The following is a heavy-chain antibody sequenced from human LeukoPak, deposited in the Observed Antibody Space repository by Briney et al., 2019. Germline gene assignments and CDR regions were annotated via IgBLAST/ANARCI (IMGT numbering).Heavy chain of an antibody. J-gene: IGHJ4*02. D-gene: IGHD2-21*02. CDR1: GFTFSSDG. CDR3: ARDQTSYCGGDCYPLY. CDR2: IWYDGSNK. Sequence: PGGALRLSCAASGFTFSSDGMDWVRQAPGKGLEWVAVIWYDGSNKYYADSVKGRFTISRDNSKNTLDMQMNSLRAEDTAVYYCARDQTSYCGGDCYPLYWGQGTLVTVSS. V-gene: IGHV3-33*01.